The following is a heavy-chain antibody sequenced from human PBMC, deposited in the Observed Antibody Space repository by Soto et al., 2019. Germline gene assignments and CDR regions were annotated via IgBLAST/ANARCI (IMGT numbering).Heavy chain of an antibody. CDR2: IYHSGST. D-gene: IGHD6-19*01. CDR3: AREGPSGWYHY. J-gene: IGHJ4*02. V-gene: IGHV4-30-2*01. Sequence: SATLSITCAVSGGSISSGGYSWSWIRQPPGKGLEWIGYIYHSGSTYYNPSLKSRVTISVDRSKNQFSLKLSSVTAADTAVYYCAREGPSGWYHYWGQGTLVTVSS. CDR1: GGSISSGGYS.